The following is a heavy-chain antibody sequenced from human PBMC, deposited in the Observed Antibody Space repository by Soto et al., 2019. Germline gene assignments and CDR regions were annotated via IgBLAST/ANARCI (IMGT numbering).Heavy chain of an antibody. CDR2: ITSSGPYT. V-gene: IGHV3-21*06. D-gene: IGHD2-2*01. CDR3: ASYLTSTSTSDTDY. Sequence: GGSLRLSCAASGITFTNYGFNCVRQASGKGLEWVSSITSSGPYTSYADSVRGRFTLSRDNAKNSLYLHMNSLRVEDTAVYYCASYLTSTSTSDTDYRGQGVLRTGFS. CDR1: GITFTNYG. J-gene: IGHJ4*02.